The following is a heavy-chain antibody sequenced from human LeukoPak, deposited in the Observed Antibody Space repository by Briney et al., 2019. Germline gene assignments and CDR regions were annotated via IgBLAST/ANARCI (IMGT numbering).Heavy chain of an antibody. CDR2: MSYDGTNE. J-gene: IGHJ4*02. V-gene: IGHV3-30-3*01. CDR1: GFIFSNYA. Sequence: GGSLRLSCVASGFIFSNYAMYWVRQAPGKGLEWVAGMSYDGTNEYYADSVKGRFTIFRDSSETTLSLQMNSLRTEDTAVYYCARGPPTTVTTNYLNYWGQGTLVTVSS. CDR3: ARGPPTTVTTNYLNY. D-gene: IGHD4-11*01.